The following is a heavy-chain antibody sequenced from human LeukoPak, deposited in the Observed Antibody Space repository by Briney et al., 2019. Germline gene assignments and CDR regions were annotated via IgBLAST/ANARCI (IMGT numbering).Heavy chain of an antibody. CDR1: GFTFSTYV. D-gene: IGHD3-10*01. J-gene: IGHJ4*02. CDR3: ANLRGSGSSYFDS. CDR2: ISASGVGT. V-gene: IGHV3-23*01. Sequence: GGSLRLSCAASGFTFSTYVVSWVRQAPGKGLEWVSTISASGVGTYYADSMKGRFTVSRDNSKNTLYLQMNSLRAEDTAVYFCANLRGSGSSYFDSWGQGTLVTVSS.